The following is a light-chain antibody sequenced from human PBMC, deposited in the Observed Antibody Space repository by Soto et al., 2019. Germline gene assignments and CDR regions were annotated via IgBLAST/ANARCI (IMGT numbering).Light chain of an antibody. Sequence: IQMTQSPSTLSPSVGDRVTITCRASQTISRWLAWHQQKPGKAPSLLIFAASNLHDGVPSRFSGSGSGTEFTLTISSLQPDDFATYYCQQYSSYSRWTFGQGTKVDI. V-gene: IGKV1-5*01. J-gene: IGKJ1*01. CDR1: QTISRW. CDR3: QQYSSYSRWT. CDR2: AAS.